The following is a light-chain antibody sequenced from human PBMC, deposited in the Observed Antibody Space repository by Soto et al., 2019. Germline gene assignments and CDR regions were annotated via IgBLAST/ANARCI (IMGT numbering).Light chain of an antibody. CDR2: KVS. J-gene: IGKJ2*01. Sequence: DGVVTQSPLSLPVTLGQPASISCRSSESLVYKDGNTYLNWFQQRPGQSPRRLIYKVSNRDSGVPDRFSGSGSGTGFTLKISSVEAEDVGVYYCMQGTHWPYTFGQGTKLEIK. V-gene: IGKV2-30*01. CDR1: ESLVYKDGNTY. CDR3: MQGTHWPYT.